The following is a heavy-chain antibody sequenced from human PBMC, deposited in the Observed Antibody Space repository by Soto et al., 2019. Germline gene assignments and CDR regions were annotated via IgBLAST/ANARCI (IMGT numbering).Heavy chain of an antibody. Sequence: QVQLVQSGAEVKKPGASVKVSCKASGYTFTSYGISWVRQAPGQGLEWMGWISAYNGNTNYAQKLHGRVTMNTDTATSTAYMELRRLRSDDTAVYYCARMEGVVVAAPYFDYWGQGTLVTVSS. CDR2: ISAYNGNT. CDR3: ARMEGVVVAAPYFDY. D-gene: IGHD2-15*01. J-gene: IGHJ4*02. CDR1: GYTFTSYG. V-gene: IGHV1-18*01.